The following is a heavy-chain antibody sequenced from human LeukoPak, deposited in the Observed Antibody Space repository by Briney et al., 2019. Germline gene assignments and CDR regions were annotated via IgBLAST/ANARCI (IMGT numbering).Heavy chain of an antibody. D-gene: IGHD1-26*01. CDR3: ARVIVTATHVPDAFDL. CDR1: GYSISAGYF. V-gene: IGHV4-38-2*01. J-gene: IGHJ3*01. Sequence: SETLSLTCVISGYSISAGYFWGWIRPSPVKGLEWIGGVHHTGSDYYNPSLKSRVTISIDTSKNHFSLNLTSVTAADTAVFFCARVIVTATHVPDAFDLWGQGILVTVSS. CDR2: VHHTGSD.